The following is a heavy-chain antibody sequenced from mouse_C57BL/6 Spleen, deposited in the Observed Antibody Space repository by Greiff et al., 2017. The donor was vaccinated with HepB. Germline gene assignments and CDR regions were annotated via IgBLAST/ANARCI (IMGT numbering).Heavy chain of an antibody. CDR1: GYSFTSYY. CDR3: ARSHYYGSSYGYFDY. Sequence: QVQLQQSGPELVKPGASVKISCKASGYSFTSYYIHWVKQRPGQGLEWIGWIYPGSGNTKYNEKFKGKATLTADTSSSTAYMQLSSLTSEDSAVYYCARSHYYGSSYGYFDYWGQGTTLTVSS. V-gene: IGHV1-66*01. J-gene: IGHJ2*01. CDR2: IYPGSGNT. D-gene: IGHD1-1*01.